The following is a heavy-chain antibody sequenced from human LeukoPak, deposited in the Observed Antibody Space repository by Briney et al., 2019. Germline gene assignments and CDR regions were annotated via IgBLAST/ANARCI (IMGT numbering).Heavy chain of an antibody. CDR1: GGSFSGYY. CDR3: ARRFSGGGSHADYYYYGMDV. CDR2: INHSGST. J-gene: IGHJ6*02. V-gene: IGHV4-34*01. Sequence: SETLSLTCAVYGGSFSGYYWRWIRQPPGKGLEWIGEINHSGSTNYNPSLKSRVTISVDTSKNQFSLKLSSVTAADTAVYYCARRFSGGGSHADYYYYGMDVWGQGTTVTVSS. D-gene: IGHD2-15*01.